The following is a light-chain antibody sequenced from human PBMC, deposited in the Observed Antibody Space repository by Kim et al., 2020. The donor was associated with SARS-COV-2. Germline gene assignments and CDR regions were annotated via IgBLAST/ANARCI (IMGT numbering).Light chain of an antibody. J-gene: IGKJ1*01. CDR3: QQYYSYPQT. CDR1: QGISSY. Sequence: ATTGDRFTITCRASQGISSYLAWYQQKPGEAPKLLIYAASTLQSGVPSRFSGSGSGTDFTLTISCLQSEDFATYYCQQYYSYPQTFGQGTKVEIK. CDR2: AAS. V-gene: IGKV1-8*01.